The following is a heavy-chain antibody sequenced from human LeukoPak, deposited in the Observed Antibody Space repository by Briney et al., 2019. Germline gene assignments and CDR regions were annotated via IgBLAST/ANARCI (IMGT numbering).Heavy chain of an antibody. CDR2: INHSGST. D-gene: IGHD6-13*01. V-gene: IGHV4-34*01. CDR3: ARGVGAAAGDY. CDR1: GGSFSGYY. Sequence: PSETLSLTCAVYGGSFSGYYWSWIRQPPGKGLEWIGEINHSGSTTYNPSLKSRVTISVDTSKNQFSLKLSSVTAADTAVYYCARGVGAAAGDYWGQGTLVTVSS. J-gene: IGHJ4*02.